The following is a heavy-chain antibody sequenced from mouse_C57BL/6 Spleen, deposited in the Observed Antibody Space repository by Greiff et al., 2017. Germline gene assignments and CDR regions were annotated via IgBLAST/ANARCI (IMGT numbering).Heavy chain of an antibody. Sequence: EVQLQESGPGLVKPSQSLSLTCSVTGYSITSGYYWNWIRQFPGNKLEWMGYISYDGSNNYNPSLKNRISITRDTSKNQFFLKLNSVTTEDTATYYCAREEITRYFDVWGTGTTVTVSS. CDR3: AREEITRYFDV. V-gene: IGHV3-6*01. J-gene: IGHJ1*03. CDR1: GYSITSGYY. CDR2: ISYDGSN. D-gene: IGHD2-4*01.